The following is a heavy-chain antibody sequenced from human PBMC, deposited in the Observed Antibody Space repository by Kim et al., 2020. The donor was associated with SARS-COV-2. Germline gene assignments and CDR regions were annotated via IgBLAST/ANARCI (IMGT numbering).Heavy chain of an antibody. CDR3: ARDGFYDFWSGTDAFEI. J-gene: IGHJ3*02. Sequence: VKGRFTISRDNSKNTLYLQMNSLRAEDTAVYYCARDGFYDFWSGTDAFEIWGQGTMVTVSS. D-gene: IGHD3-3*01. V-gene: IGHV3-30*01.